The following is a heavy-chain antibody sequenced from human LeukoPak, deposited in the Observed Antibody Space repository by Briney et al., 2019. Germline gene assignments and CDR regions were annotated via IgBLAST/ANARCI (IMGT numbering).Heavy chain of an antibody. CDR2: IYYSGST. D-gene: IGHD6-13*01. CDR3: ARVDSSSWIFDY. CDR1: GGSISSSSYY. Sequence: PSETLSLTCTVSGGSISSSSYYWGWIRQPPGKGLEWIGSIYYSGSTYYNPSLKSRVTISVDTSKNQFSLKLSSVTAADTAVCYCARVDSSSWIFDYWGQGTLVTVSS. J-gene: IGHJ4*02. V-gene: IGHV4-39*07.